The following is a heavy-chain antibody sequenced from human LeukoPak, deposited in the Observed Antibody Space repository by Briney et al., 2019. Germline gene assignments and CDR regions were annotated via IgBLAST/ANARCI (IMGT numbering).Heavy chain of an antibody. V-gene: IGHV3-23*01. D-gene: IGHD2-15*01. Sequence: GGSLRLSCAASGFTFSSYAMSWVRQAPGKGLEWVSAISGSGGSTYYADSVKGRFTISRDNPKNTLYLQMNSLRAEDTAVYYCAKDAFSARVVAASYYYYGMDVWGQGTTVTVSS. CDR1: GFTFSSYA. CDR2: ISGSGGST. CDR3: AKDAFSARVVAASYYYYGMDV. J-gene: IGHJ6*02.